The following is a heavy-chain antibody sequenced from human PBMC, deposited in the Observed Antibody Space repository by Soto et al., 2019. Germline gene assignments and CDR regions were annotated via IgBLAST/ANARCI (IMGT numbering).Heavy chain of an antibody. D-gene: IGHD6-19*01. CDR2: ISGSGGST. CDR3: AKDHGGSGWYYFDY. Sequence: LRLSCAASGFTFSSYAMSWVRQAPGKGLEWVSAISGSGGSTYYADSVKGRFTISRDNSKNTLYLQMNSLRAEDTAVYYCAKDHGGSGWYYFDYWGQGTLVTVSS. CDR1: GFTFSSYA. V-gene: IGHV3-23*01. J-gene: IGHJ4*02.